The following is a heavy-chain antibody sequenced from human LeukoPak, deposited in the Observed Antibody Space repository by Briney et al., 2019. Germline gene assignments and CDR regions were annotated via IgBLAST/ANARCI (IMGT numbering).Heavy chain of an antibody. CDR1: GFTFSSYW. Sequence: GGSLRLSCAASGFTFSSYWMHWVRQAPGKGLMWVSRINTDGSSTSYADSVKGRFTISRDNAKNTLYLQMNSLRAEDTAVYYCASISGSYGQLPGAFDIWGQGTMVTVSS. CDR3: ASISGSYGQLPGAFDI. J-gene: IGHJ3*02. CDR2: INTDGSST. D-gene: IGHD1-26*01. V-gene: IGHV3-74*01.